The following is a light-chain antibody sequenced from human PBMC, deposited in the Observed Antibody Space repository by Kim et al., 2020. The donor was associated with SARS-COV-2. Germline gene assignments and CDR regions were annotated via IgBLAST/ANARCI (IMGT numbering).Light chain of an antibody. CDR3: AAWDDSLTGYV. J-gene: IGLJ1*01. V-gene: IGLV1-44*01. Sequence: QRVTISCSGSSSNIGTFTVNWYQQVPGTTPKLLVNSNNQRPSGVPDRFSASKSGTSASLAISGLQSEDEAEYYCAAWDDSLTGYVFGPGTKVTVL. CDR2: SNN. CDR1: SSNIGTFT.